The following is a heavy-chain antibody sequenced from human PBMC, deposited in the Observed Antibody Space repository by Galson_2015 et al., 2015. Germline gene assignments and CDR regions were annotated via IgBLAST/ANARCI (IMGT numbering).Heavy chain of an antibody. V-gene: IGHV5-51*01. J-gene: IGHJ4*02. CDR1: GYSFSIYW. Sequence: QSGAEVKKPGESLKISCTASGYSFSIYWIGWVRQEPGEGLELVGIIYPSDSETRYSPSFQGHVTISADTSINTAYLQWNSLQTSDTAMYYCVRRPLYSGSYFGYFDYWGQGTLVTVSS. CDR3: VRRPLYSGSYFGYFDY. D-gene: IGHD1-26*01. CDR2: IYPSDSET.